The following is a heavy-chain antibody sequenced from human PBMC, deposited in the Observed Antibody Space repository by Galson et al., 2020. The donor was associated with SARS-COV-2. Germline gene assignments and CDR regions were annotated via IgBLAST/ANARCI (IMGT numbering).Heavy chain of an antibody. J-gene: IGHJ4*02. V-gene: IGHV3-30-3*01. CDR2: MSNDGTNE. Sequence: GESLKISCAGSGFTFNRYSLHWVRQAPGKGLEWVAVMSNDGTNEYYADSVKGRFTISRDNSKNTLYLQMNSLRTEDTAVYFCARDPYSSSSYADYWGQGTLVTVSS. CDR1: GFTFNRYS. CDR3: ARDPYSSSSYADY. D-gene: IGHD6-6*01.